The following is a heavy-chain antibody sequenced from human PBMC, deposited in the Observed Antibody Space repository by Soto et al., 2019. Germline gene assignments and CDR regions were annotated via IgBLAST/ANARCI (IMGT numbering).Heavy chain of an antibody. D-gene: IGHD5-12*01. V-gene: IGHV3-48*03. CDR2: IGSSGSTI. CDR1: GFTFSSFE. Sequence: EVKLVESGGGLVQPGGSLRLSCAASGFTFSSFEMNWVRQAPGKGLEWVSYIGSSGSTIYYADSVKGRFTISRDNARNSLCLQMNSLRAEDTAVYYCARGPPGGYPNVFDYWGQGALVTVSS. CDR3: ARGPPGGYPNVFDY. J-gene: IGHJ4*02.